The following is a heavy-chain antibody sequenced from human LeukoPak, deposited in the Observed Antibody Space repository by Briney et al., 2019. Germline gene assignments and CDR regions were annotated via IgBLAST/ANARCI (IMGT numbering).Heavy chain of an antibody. D-gene: IGHD1-26*01. J-gene: IGHJ4*02. CDR3: ARVAGIRHGAPSY. CDR2: INPNSGGT. Sequence: ASVKVSCKASGYTFTGYYMHWVRQAPGQGLEWMGWINPNSGGTNYAQKFQGRVTMTRDRSISTAYMELSRLRSDDTAVYYCARVAGIRHGAPSYWGQGTLVTVSS. V-gene: IGHV1-2*02. CDR1: GYTFTGYY.